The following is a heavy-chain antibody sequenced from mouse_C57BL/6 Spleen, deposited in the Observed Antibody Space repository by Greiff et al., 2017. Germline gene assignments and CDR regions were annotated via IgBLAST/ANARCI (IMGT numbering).Heavy chain of an antibody. CDR1: GYTFTSYW. V-gene: IGHV1-69*01. D-gene: IGHD1-1*01. Sequence: QVQLKQPGAELVMPGASVKLSCKASGYTFTSYWMHWVKQRPGQGLEWIGEIDPSDSYTNYNQKFKGKSTLTVDKSSSTAYMQLSSLTSEDSAVYYCARDGYYGSSPFAYWGQGTLVTVSA. CDR2: IDPSDSYT. CDR3: ARDGYYGSSPFAY. J-gene: IGHJ3*01.